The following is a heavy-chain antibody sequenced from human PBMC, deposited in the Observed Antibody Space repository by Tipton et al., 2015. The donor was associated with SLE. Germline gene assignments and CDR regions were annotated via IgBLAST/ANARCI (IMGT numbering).Heavy chain of an antibody. D-gene: IGHD6-19*01. V-gene: IGHV4-4*08. J-gene: IGHJ4*02. Sequence: TLSLTCTVSGGSISGYYWSWIRQSPGKGLEWIGYIYSSVTNYNPSLTSRVTISVDTSKNQFSLKLASVTAADTAVYYCARGDSSGWRRVYFDNWGQGTLVTVSS. CDR1: GGSISGYY. CDR2: IYSSVT. CDR3: ARGDSSGWRRVYFDN.